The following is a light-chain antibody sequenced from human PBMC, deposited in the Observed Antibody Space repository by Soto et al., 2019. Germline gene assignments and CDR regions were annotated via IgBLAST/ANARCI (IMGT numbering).Light chain of an antibody. J-gene: IGKJ1*01. Sequence: DIQMTQSPSSLSASVGDRVTITCRASQSISSYLNWYQQKPGKAPKLLIYDASSLESGVPSRFSGRGSGTKFTLTISSLQPDDFATYYCQQYNNYRWTFGQGTKVDNK. CDR2: DAS. CDR3: QQYNNYRWT. V-gene: IGKV1-5*01. CDR1: QSISSY.